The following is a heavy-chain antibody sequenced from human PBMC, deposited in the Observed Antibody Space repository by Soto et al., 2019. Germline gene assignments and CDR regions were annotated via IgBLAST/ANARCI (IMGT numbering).Heavy chain of an antibody. Sequence: GGSLRLSCAASGFTFSSYSMNWVRQAPGKGLEWVSGISCNSSSIGYADSVKGRFTISRDNAKNSLYLQMNSLRAEDTALYYCAKDISYVHAFDIWGQGTMVTVSS. J-gene: IGHJ3*02. CDR2: ISCNSSSI. CDR3: AKDISYVHAFDI. CDR1: GFTFSSYS. D-gene: IGHD3-16*01. V-gene: IGHV3-9*01.